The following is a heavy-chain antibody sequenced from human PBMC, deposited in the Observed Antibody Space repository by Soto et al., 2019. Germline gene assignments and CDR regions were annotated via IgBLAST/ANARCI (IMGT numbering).Heavy chain of an antibody. CDR2: INHSGST. J-gene: IGHJ5*02. Sequence: QVQLQQWGAGLLKPSETLSLTCAVYGGSFSGYYWSWIRQPPGKGLEWIGEINHSGSTNYNSSLKSRVTISVDTSKNQFSLKLSSVTAADTAVYYCARDHLWSGYPAAFDPWGQGTLVTVSS. V-gene: IGHV4-34*01. CDR1: GGSFSGYY. D-gene: IGHD3-3*01. CDR3: ARDHLWSGYPAAFDP.